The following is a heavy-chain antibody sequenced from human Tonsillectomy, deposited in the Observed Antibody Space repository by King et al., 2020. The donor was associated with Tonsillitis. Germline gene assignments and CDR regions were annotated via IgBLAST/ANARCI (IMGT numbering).Heavy chain of an antibody. D-gene: IGHD3-22*01. CDR3: ARPYYYASDLGALDI. V-gene: IGHV4-59*08. CDR2: IYYSGST. J-gene: IGHJ3*02. CDR1: GGSISSNY. Sequence: QLQESGPGLVKPSETLSLTCTDSGGSISSNYWSWIRQPPGKGLEWIGYIYYSGSTNYNPSLKSRVTISVDTYKNQFSLKLSSVTAADTAVYYCARPYYYASDLGALDIWGEGTMVTVSS.